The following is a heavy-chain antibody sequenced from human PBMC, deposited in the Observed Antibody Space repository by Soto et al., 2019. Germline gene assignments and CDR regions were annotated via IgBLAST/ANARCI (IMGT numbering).Heavy chain of an antibody. CDR1: GLRFSNHW. D-gene: IGHD2-2*01. CDR2: INGDGSTT. J-gene: IGHJ6*02. Sequence: WGSLRLSCAASGLRFSNHWMHWVRQAPGKGLVWVSRINGDGSTTSYADSVKGRFTISRDNAKKTLYLQMNTLRVEDTAVYHCALLGCSSTSCLNNAVDVWGQGTTVTVSS. V-gene: IGHV3-74*01. CDR3: ALLGCSSTSCLNNAVDV.